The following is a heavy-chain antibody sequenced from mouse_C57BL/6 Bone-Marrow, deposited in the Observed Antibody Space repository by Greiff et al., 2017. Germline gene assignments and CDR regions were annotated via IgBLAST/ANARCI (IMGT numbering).Heavy chain of an antibody. Sequence: EVKLMESGPELVKPGASVKISCKASGYSFTDYNMNWVKQSNGKSLEWIGVINPNYGTTSYNQKFKGKATLTVDQSSSTSYMQLNSLTSEDSAVYYCARGYDYDYAMDYWGQGISVTVSS. CDR3: ARGYDYDYAMDY. V-gene: IGHV1-39*01. J-gene: IGHJ4*01. D-gene: IGHD2-4*01. CDR1: GYSFTDYN. CDR2: INPNYGTT.